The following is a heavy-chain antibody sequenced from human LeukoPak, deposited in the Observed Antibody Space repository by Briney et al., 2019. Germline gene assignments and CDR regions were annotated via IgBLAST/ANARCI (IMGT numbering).Heavy chain of an antibody. CDR2: ISTYNGNT. J-gene: IGHJ4*02. CDR3: AREWAGGYSYGPYLDY. D-gene: IGHD5-18*01. Sequence: ASVKVSCKASGYTFISYGINWVRQAPGQGLEWMGWISTYNGNTNYAQKFQGRVTMTTDTSTSTAYMEVKSLRSDDTAVYYCAREWAGGYSYGPYLDYWGQGTLVTVSS. CDR1: GYTFISYG. V-gene: IGHV1-18*04.